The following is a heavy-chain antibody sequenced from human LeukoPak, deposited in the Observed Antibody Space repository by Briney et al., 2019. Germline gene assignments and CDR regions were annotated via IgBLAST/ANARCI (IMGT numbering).Heavy chain of an antibody. Sequence: GGSLRLSCAASGFAFSSFGMHWVRQAPGKGLEWVAVIWYDGTNKYYADSVKGRFTISRDNSKNTLYLQMNSLRAEDAAVYYCAKRVRGVHNFDYCGQGTLCNVSS. D-gene: IGHD3-10*01. CDR3: AKRVRGVHNFDY. V-gene: IGHV3-33*06. CDR1: GFAFSSFG. J-gene: IGHJ4*02. CDR2: IWYDGTNK.